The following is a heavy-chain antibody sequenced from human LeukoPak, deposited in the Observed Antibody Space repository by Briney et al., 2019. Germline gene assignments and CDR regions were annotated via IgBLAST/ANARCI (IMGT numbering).Heavy chain of an antibody. Sequence: ASVKVSCKASGYTFTRYDINWVRQATGQGLEWMGWISAYNGNTNYAQKLQGRVTMTTDTSTSTAYMELRSLRSDDTAVYYCARGARGGIQAFDIWGQGTMVTVSS. CDR1: GYTFTRYD. D-gene: IGHD3-16*01. CDR2: ISAYNGNT. CDR3: ARGARGGIQAFDI. J-gene: IGHJ3*02. V-gene: IGHV1-18*01.